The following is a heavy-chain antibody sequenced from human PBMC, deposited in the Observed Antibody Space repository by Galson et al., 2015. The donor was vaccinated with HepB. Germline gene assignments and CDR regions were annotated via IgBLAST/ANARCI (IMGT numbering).Heavy chain of an antibody. Sequence: CKASGYTFTSYAMHWVRQAPGQRLEWMGWINAGNGNTKYSQKFQGRVTITRDTSASTAYMELSSLRSEDTAVYYCARNLYCSGGSCYSSWFDPWGQGTLVTVSS. CDR2: INAGNGNT. J-gene: IGHJ5*02. D-gene: IGHD2-15*01. CDR3: ARNLYCSGGSCYSSWFDP. CDR1: GYTFTSYA. V-gene: IGHV1-3*01.